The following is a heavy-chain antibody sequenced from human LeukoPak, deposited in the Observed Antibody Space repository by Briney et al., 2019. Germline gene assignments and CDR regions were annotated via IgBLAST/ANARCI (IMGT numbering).Heavy chain of an antibody. J-gene: IGHJ6*03. CDR1: GGTFSSYA. Sequence: SVKVSCKASGGTFSSYAISWVRQASGQGLEWMGGIIPIFGTANYAQKFQGRVTITADESTSTAYMELSSLRSEDTAVYYCARGRKGVPADPPGYYYMDVWGKGTTVTVSS. V-gene: IGHV1-69*01. D-gene: IGHD2-2*01. CDR2: IIPIFGTA. CDR3: ARGRKGVPADPPGYYYMDV.